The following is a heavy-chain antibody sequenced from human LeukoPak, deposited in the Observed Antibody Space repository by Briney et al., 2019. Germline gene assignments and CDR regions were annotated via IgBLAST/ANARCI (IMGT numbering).Heavy chain of an antibody. D-gene: IGHD6-6*01. CDR1: GFTFSDYG. CDR3: ARAHSSSSAFDR. Sequence: GRSLRLSCAASGFTFSDYGIHWVRQAPGQGLEWVALIWYDGSKKYYADSVKGRFTISRDNTKNTLYLQLNRLRADDTAVYYCARAHSSSSAFDRWGQRTLVTVSS. CDR2: IWYDGSKK. V-gene: IGHV3-33*01. J-gene: IGHJ4*02.